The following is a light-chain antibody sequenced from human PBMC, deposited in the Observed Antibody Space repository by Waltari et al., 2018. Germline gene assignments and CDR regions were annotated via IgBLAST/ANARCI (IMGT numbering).Light chain of an antibody. CDR3: SSQTLDGLIL. CDR2: DVT. Sequence: QSALTQPASVSGSPGQSITISCSGIGSAVGASDYVSWHQHHPGKAPQVIIYDVTNQPAGVSDRFSASKSANTASLTISRLQPEDEADYYCSSQTLDGLILFGGGTRLTVL. V-gene: IGLV2-14*03. J-gene: IGLJ2*01. CDR1: GSAVGASDY.